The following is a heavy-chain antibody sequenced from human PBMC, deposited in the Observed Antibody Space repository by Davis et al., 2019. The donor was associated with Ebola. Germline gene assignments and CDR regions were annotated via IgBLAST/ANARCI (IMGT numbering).Heavy chain of an antibody. Sequence: PSETLSLTCTVSGGSMETYSWNWIRQSAGKGLEWLGQIYSSGSTVFNPSLKSRVSMSVDTSKNQFSLKLTSVGAADTAVYFCAREGGGHGDNIGRGYHYYTLDVWGQGTTVTVSS. CDR1: GGSMETYS. D-gene: IGHD4-17*01. CDR3: AREGGGHGDNIGRGYHYYTLDV. V-gene: IGHV4-4*07. CDR2: IYSSGST. J-gene: IGHJ6*02.